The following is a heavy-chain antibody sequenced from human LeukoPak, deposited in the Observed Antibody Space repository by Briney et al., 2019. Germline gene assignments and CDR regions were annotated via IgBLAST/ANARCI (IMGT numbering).Heavy chain of an antibody. CDR1: GFTFDNYA. CDR2: IAWNSGST. J-gene: IGHJ6*03. D-gene: IGHD3-3*01. CDR3: ARVPYYDFWSGYYTTPEDYYYMDV. V-gene: IGHV3-64*01. Sequence: GGSLRLSCAASGFTFDNYAMHWVRQAPGKGLEWVSGIAWNSGSTYYANSVKGRFTISRDNSKNTLYLQMGSLRAEDMAVYYCARVPYYDFWSGYYTTPEDYYYMDVWGKGTTVTVSS.